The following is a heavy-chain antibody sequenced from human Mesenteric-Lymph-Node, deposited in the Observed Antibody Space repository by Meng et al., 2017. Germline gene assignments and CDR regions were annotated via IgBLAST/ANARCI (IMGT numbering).Heavy chain of an antibody. CDR1: GFTFSSYA. CDR3: ARPRFYDSSSGRGGAFDI. D-gene: IGHD3-22*01. Sequence: GESLKISCAASGFTFSSYAMHWVRQAPGKGLEYVSAISSNGGSTYYANSVKGRFTISRDNSKNTLYLQMGSLRAEDMAVYYCARPRFYDSSSGRGGAFDIWGQGTMVTVSS. J-gene: IGHJ3*02. V-gene: IGHV3-64*01. CDR2: ISSNGGST.